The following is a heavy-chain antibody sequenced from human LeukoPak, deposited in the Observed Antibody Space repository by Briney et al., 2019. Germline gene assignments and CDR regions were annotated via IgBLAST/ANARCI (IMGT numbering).Heavy chain of an antibody. J-gene: IGHJ4*02. V-gene: IGHV3-74*01. CDR2: INEDATTI. CDR3: ARDLILVWTPGDDFDF. D-gene: IGHD3-16*01. Sequence: GGSLRLSCAASGFAFSAYWMHWVRQAPGKGLEWVSRINEDATTITYADSVKGRFIISRDNSKKSLYLRMNNLRAGDTAVYYCARDLILVWTPGDDFDFWGQGTLVIVSS. CDR1: GFAFSAYW.